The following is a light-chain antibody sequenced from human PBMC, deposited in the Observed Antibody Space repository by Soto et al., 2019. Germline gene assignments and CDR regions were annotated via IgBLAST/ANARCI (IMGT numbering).Light chain of an antibody. V-gene: IGKV3-20*01. CDR3: QQYGTSPTWT. CDR1: QSVSSGH. Sequence: ESVLTQSPGTLSLSPGERATLSCWAIQSVSSGHLAWYQQKPGQAPRLLIYGASPRATGIPDRFSGSGSGTDFTLTISRLEPEDFAVYYCQQYGTSPTWTFGQGTKVDIK. CDR2: GAS. J-gene: IGKJ1*01.